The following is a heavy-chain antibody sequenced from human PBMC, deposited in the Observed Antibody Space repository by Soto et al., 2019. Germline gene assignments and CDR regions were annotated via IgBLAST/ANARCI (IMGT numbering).Heavy chain of an antibody. Sequence: RLSCGAAGFNCSNYAMTRVRQDPGKGLEWVSTISISGSSIYYADSVKGRFTISRDNSKNTLYLQMNSLRAEDTAVYYCAKDEYYYDSSGYYGGEDYFDYWGQGTLVTVSS. CDR3: AKDEYYYDSSGYYGGEDYFDY. D-gene: IGHD3-22*01. CDR1: GFNCSNYA. V-gene: IGHV3-23*01. J-gene: IGHJ4*02. CDR2: ISISGSSI.